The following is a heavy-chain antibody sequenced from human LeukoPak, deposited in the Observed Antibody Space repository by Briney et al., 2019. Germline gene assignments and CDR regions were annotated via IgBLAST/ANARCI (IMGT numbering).Heavy chain of an antibody. CDR3: AKAYYYNSTGSIDAFDI. CDR1: GFTFSSYA. D-gene: IGHD3-22*01. CDR2: ISGSGGST. J-gene: IGHJ3*02. V-gene: IGHV3-23*01. Sequence: PGGSLRLSCAASGFTFSSYAMSWVRQAPGEGLEWVSAISGSGGSTCYTDSVKGRFTISRDNSKNTLYLQMNSLRVEDTAIYYCAKAYYYNSTGSIDAFDIWGQGTMVIVSS.